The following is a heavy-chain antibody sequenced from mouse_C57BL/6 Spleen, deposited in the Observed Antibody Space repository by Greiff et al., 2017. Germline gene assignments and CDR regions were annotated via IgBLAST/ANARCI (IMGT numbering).Heavy chain of an antibody. D-gene: IGHD1-1*01. CDR1: GFTFTDYY. J-gene: IGHJ1*03. Sequence: EVHLVESGGGLVQPGGSLSLSCAASGFTFTDYYMSWVRQPPGKALEWLGFIRNKANGYTTEYSTSVKGRFTISRDNSQRILYLQMNALRAEDSATYSCARSQSPSIAPYGRGWYFDVWGTGTTVTVSS. CDR2: IRNKANGYTT. CDR3: ARSQSPSIAPYGRGWYFDV. V-gene: IGHV7-3*01.